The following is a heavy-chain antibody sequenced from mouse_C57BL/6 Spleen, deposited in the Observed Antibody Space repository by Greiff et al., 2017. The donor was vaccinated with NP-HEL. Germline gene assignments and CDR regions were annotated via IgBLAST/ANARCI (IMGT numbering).Heavy chain of an antibody. Sequence: DVKLVESGEGLVKPGGSLKLSCAASGFTFSSYAMSWVRQTPEKRLEWVAYISSGGDYIYYADTVKGRFTISRDNARNTLYLQMSSLKSEDTAMYYCTRWLHYYGSSYWYFDVWGTGTTVTVSS. V-gene: IGHV5-9-1*02. J-gene: IGHJ1*03. CDR1: GFTFSSYA. CDR2: ISSGGDYI. D-gene: IGHD1-1*01. CDR3: TRWLHYYGSSYWYFDV.